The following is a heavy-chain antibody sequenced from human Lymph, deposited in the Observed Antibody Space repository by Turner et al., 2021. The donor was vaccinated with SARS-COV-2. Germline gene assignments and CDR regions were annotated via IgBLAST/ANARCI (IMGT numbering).Heavy chain of an antibody. J-gene: IGHJ4*02. CDR1: GFTFSSYA. Sequence: EVQLLESGGGLVQPGGSLSISCAALGFTFSSYAMSWSPQGQGKGLEWVSTIRSSGGSTYYADSVKGRFTISRDNSKNTLYLQMNSLRAEDTAVYYCAKDPNWYVLSAVDYWGQGTLVTVSS. D-gene: IGHD1-1*01. CDR2: IRSSGGST. CDR3: AKDPNWYVLSAVDY. V-gene: IGHV3-23*01.